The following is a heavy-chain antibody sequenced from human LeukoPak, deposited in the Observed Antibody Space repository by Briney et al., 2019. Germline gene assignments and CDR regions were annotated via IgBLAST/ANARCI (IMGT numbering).Heavy chain of an antibody. V-gene: IGHV3-48*01. J-gene: IGHJ6*02. CDR2: ISRDSDIR. CDR3: ARAGNYYYYGMDV. Sequence: PGGSLRLSCAASGFIFGRDSMNWVRQAPGRGLEWISYISRDSDIRYYADSVRGRFHISRDNARNSLYLQMNSLRAEDTAVYYCARAGNYYYYGMDVWGQGTTVTVSS. CDR1: GFIFGRDS.